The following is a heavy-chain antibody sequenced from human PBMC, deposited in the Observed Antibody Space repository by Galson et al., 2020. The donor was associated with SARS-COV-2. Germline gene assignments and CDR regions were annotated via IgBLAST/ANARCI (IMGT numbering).Heavy chain of an antibody. CDR3: ARDVEYSSSSNYYYYGMDV. D-gene: IGHD6-6*01. Sequence: SETLSLTCTVSGGSISSGSYYWSWIRQPAGKGLEWIGRIYTSGSTNYNPSLKSRVTISVDTSKNQFSLKLSSVTAADTAVYYCARDVEYSSSSNYYYYGMDVWGKGTTVTVSS. V-gene: IGHV4-61*02. CDR1: GGSISSGSYY. J-gene: IGHJ6*04. CDR2: IYTSGST.